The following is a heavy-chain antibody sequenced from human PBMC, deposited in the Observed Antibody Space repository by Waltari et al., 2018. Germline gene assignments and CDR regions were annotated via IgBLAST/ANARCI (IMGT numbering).Heavy chain of an antibody. D-gene: IGHD3-9*01. CDR3: ARSRILTGYFPNEEFDN. CDR2: INHGGGST. Sequence: QVQLVQSGAEVKKPGASVRLSCKASGYTFTSYYINWGRQAPGQGPEWRGVINHGGGSTIYAQKFQGRVTMSRDTSTSTVYMELSSLRSEDTAVYYCARSRILTGYFPNEEFDNWGQGTLVTVSS. J-gene: IGHJ4*02. CDR1: GYTFTSYY. V-gene: IGHV1-46*01.